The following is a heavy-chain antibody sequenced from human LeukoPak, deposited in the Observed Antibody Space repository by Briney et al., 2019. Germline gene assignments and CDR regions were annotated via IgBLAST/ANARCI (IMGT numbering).Heavy chain of an antibody. CDR2: ISVSGGSS. CDR1: GFTFSSYS. J-gene: IGHJ4*02. V-gene: IGHV3-23*01. Sequence: GGSLRLSCAASGFTFSSYSMNWVRQPPGKGLEWVSVISVSGGSSNYGDSVKGRFTVSRDNSKNTLYLQMNSLRVEDTAIYYCAKAKDYYGSGGYPDYWGQGTLVTVSP. D-gene: IGHD3-10*01. CDR3: AKAKDYYGSGGYPDY.